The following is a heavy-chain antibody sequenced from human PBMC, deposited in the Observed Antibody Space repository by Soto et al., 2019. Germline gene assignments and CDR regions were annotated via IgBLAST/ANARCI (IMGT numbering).Heavy chain of an antibody. CDR2: IKYDGSNK. D-gene: IGHD5-12*01. CDR1: GFIFSGYW. V-gene: IGHV3-30*18. CDR3: AKEGLRYYYFDY. Sequence: PGGSLRLSCAASGFIFSGYWMTWVRQAPGKGLEWVAVIKYDGSNKYYADSVKGRFTISRDNSKNTLHLQMNSLRAEDTAVYYCAKEGLRYYYFDYWGQGTLVTVSS. J-gene: IGHJ4*02.